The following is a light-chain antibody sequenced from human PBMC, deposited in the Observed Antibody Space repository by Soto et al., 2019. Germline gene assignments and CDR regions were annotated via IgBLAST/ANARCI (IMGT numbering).Light chain of an antibody. J-gene: IGKJ4*02. CDR1: QSVSSN. V-gene: IGKV3-15*01. CDR2: GAS. CDR3: QQYNNWRLT. Sequence: EIVMTQSPATLSVSPGERATLSCRASQSVSSNLAWYQQQPGQAPRLLIYGASTRATGIPARFSVSGSGTEFTLTISSLQSEDFAVYYCQQYNNWRLTFGGGTKVEIK.